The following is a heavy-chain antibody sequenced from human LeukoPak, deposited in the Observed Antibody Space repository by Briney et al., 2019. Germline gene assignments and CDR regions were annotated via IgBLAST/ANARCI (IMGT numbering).Heavy chain of an antibody. Sequence: EASVKVSCKASGYTFRDFYIHWVRQAPGQGLEYVGWITPKSGDTYSPQRFQGRVTMTRDASISTAYMELSSLRSDDTAVYFCARVRLADERAWAYWGQGTLVTVSS. V-gene: IGHV1-2*02. J-gene: IGHJ4*02. CDR2: ITPKSGDT. D-gene: IGHD3-3*02. CDR3: ARVRLADERAWAY. CDR1: GYTFRDFY.